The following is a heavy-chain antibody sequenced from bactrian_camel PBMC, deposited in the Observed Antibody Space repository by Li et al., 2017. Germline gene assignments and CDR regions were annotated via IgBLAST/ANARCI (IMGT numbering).Heavy chain of an antibody. CDR2: VFNDGVFK. Sequence: VQLVESGGGSVQPGGSLRLSCAASGFNFRGSHMSWLRQASGKELEWVSSVFNDGVFKTYADSVKGRFTISLGDAKKTVYLQMNSLKPEDTAMYYCAADVPPRSYDVRDAYQYNHWGQGTQVTVS. CDR1: GFNFRGSH. CDR3: AADVPPRSYDVRDAYQYNH. V-gene: IGHV3S40*01. J-gene: IGHJ4*01. D-gene: IGHD3*01.